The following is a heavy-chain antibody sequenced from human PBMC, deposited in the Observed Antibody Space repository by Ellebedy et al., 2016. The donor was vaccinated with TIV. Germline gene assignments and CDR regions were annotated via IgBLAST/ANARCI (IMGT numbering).Heavy chain of an antibody. D-gene: IGHD6-13*01. Sequence: SETLSLTCTVSGYSISSGNYWGWIRQPPGKGLEWIGSMYHSGSTYYNPSLKRRVTISVDMFKNQLSLKLSSVTAADTAVYYCARGSREAGEFDYWGQGTLVTVSS. J-gene: IGHJ4*02. CDR3: ARGSREAGEFDY. CDR2: MYHSGST. CDR1: GYSISSGNY. V-gene: IGHV4-38-2*02.